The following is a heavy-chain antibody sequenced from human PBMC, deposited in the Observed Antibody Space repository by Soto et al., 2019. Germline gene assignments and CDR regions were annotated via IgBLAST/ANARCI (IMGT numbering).Heavy chain of an antibody. Sequence: PGGSLRLSCAASGFTFSSYGMRWVRQAPGKGLEWVAVIWYDGSNKYYADSVKGRFTISRDNSKNTLYLQMNSLRAEDTAVYYCARYSRYYLLYYYYGMDVWGQGTTVTVSS. CDR1: GFTFSSYG. V-gene: IGHV3-33*01. J-gene: IGHJ6*02. CDR3: ARYSRYYLLYYYYGMDV. D-gene: IGHD3-22*01. CDR2: IWYDGSNK.